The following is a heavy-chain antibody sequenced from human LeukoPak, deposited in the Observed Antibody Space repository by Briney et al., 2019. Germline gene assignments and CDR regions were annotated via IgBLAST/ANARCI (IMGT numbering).Heavy chain of an antibody. J-gene: IGHJ4*02. D-gene: IGHD3-10*01. CDR1: GDTLSELT. Sequence: GASVKVSCKVSGDTLSELTMHWVRHAPGKGLEWMGGFDPGAGEILYAQQFQGRVTMTEDTSTDTAYMELTSLRSEDSGVYFCAAGGIYSLLDYWGQGTLVTVSS. V-gene: IGHV1-24*01. CDR3: AAGGIYSLLDY. CDR2: FDPGAGEI.